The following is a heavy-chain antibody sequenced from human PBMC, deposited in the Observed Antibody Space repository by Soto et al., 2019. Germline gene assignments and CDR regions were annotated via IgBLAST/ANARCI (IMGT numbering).Heavy chain of an antibody. J-gene: IGHJ5*02. CDR3: ARDPKAAAGT. V-gene: IGHV3-30-3*01. CDR2: ISYDGSNK. D-gene: IGHD6-13*01. Sequence: QVQLVESGGGVVQPGRSLRLSCAASGFTFSSYAMHWVRQAPGKGLEWVAVISYDGSNKYYADSVKGRFTISRDNSKNTLYLQMNSLRAEDTAVYYCARDPKAAAGTWSQGTLVTVSS. CDR1: GFTFSSYA.